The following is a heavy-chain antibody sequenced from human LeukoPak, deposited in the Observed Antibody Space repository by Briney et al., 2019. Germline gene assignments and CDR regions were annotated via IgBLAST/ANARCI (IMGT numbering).Heavy chain of an antibody. D-gene: IGHD6-13*01. CDR3: AKSPEQQLVWRGWFDP. CDR1: GYSISSGYY. V-gene: IGHV4-38-2*02. J-gene: IGHJ5*02. CDR2: IYHSGST. Sequence: PSETLSLTCTVSGYSISSGYYWGWIRQPPGKGLEWIGSIYHSGSTYYNPSLKSRVTISVDTSKNQFSLKLSSVTAADTAVYYCAKSPEQQLVWRGWFDPWGQGTLVTVSS.